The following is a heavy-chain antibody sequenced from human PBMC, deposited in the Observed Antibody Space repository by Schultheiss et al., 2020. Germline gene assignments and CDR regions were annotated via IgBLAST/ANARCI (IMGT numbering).Heavy chain of an antibody. J-gene: IGHJ4*02. V-gene: IGHV5-51*01. D-gene: IGHD3-22*01. Sequence: GGSLRLSCKGSGYSFTSYWIGWVRQMPGKGLEWMGIIYPGDSDTRYSPSFQGQVTISADKSISTAYLQWSSLKASDTAMYYCARRNDTYYYDSSGPFDFDYWGQGTLVNVSS. CDR3: ARRNDTYYYDSSGPFDFDY. CDR1: GYSFTSYW. CDR2: IYPGDSDT.